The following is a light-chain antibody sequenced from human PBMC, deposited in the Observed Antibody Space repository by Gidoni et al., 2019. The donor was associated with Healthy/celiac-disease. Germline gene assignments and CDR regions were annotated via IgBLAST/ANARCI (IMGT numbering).Light chain of an antibody. CDR1: SSDVGGYNY. V-gene: IGLV2-11*01. CDR2: DVS. J-gene: IGLJ3*02. CDR3: CSYAGSYTRV. Sequence: GSPGQSVTISCTGTSSDVGGYNYVSCYQQHPGKAPKLMIYDVSKRPSGVPDRFSGTKSGNPASLTISGLQAEDEADYYCCSYAGSYTRVFGGGTKLTVL.